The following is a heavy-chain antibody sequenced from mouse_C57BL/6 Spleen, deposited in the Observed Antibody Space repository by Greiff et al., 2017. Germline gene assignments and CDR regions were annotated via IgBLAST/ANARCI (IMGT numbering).Heavy chain of an antibody. Sequence: VQLQQSGAELVKPGASVKLSCTASGFNIKDYYMHWVKQRPEQGLEWIGRIDPEDGDTTYAPKFQGKATITADTSSNTAYLQLSNLTSEDTAVYYCAREGYFDGWGKGTTLTVSS. J-gene: IGHJ2*01. CDR2: IDPEDGDT. CDR1: GFNIKDYY. CDR3: AREGYFDG. V-gene: IGHV14-2*01.